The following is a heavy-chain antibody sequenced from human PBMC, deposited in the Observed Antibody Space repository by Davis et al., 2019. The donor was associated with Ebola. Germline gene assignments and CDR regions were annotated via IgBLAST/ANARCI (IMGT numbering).Heavy chain of an antibody. D-gene: IGHD3-3*01. J-gene: IGHJ4*02. V-gene: IGHV3-21*01. CDR3: ARVSLRFSPDY. CDR2: ISSSSSYI. CDR1: GFSFSSYS. Sequence: GESLKISCAASGFSFSSYSMNWVRQAPGKGLEWVSSISSSSSYIYYADSVKGRFTISRDNAKNSLYPQMNSLRAEDTAVYYCARVSLRFSPDYWGQGTLVNVSS.